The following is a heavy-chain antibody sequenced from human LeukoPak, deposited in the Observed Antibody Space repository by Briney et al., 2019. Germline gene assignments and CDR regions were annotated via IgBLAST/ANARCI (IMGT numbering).Heavy chain of an antibody. D-gene: IGHD4-17*01. J-gene: IGHJ5*02. Sequence: SQTLSLTXTVPGGSISSASYYWSWIRQPAGKGLEWIGRIYTSGSTNYNPSLKSRVTISIDTSKNQFSLKLSSVTAADTAVYYCARRYGDYGYGWFDPWGQGTLVTVSS. CDR3: ARRYGDYGYGWFDP. V-gene: IGHV4-61*02. CDR2: IYTSGST. CDR1: GGSISSASYY.